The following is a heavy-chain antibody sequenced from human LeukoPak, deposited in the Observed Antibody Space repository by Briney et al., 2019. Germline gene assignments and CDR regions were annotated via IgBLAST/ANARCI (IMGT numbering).Heavy chain of an antibody. D-gene: IGHD3-10*01. CDR3: ARANYYGSGSYEY. CDR1: GGSISSGSYY. J-gene: IGHJ4*02. Sequence: PSQTLSLTCTVSGGSISSGSYYWSWIWQPAGKGLEWIGRIYTSGSTNYNPSLKSRVTISVDTSKNQFSLKLSSVTAADTAVYYCARANYYGSGSYEYWGQGTLVTVSS. V-gene: IGHV4-61*02. CDR2: IYTSGST.